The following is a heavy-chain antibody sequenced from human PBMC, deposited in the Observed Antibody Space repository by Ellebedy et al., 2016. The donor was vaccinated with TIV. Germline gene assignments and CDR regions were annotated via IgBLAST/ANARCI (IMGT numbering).Heavy chain of an antibody. CDR3: ARSPPRRHSMVRGVYYGLDV. Sequence: MPSETLSLTCAVYGGSFSAYYWSWIRQPPGKGLEWIGEINRSGSTNYNPSLKGRVPVSLDTSKNQFSLKLTTVTAADTAVYYCARSPPRRHSMVRGVYYGLDVWGQGTTVTVSS. V-gene: IGHV4-34*01. CDR2: INRSGST. D-gene: IGHD3-10*01. CDR1: GGSFSAYY. J-gene: IGHJ6*02.